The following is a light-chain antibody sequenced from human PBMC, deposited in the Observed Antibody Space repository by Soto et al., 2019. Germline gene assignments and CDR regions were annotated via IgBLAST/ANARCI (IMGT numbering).Light chain of an antibody. CDR2: AVS. J-gene: IGLJ2*01. CDR3: CSYTSLSTVV. CDR1: SSDVGGYNH. Sequence: QSALTQPASVSGSPGQSITISCTGTSSDVGGYNHVSWYQHSPGKAPKIILFAVSDRPSGVSHRFSGSKSGNTASLTISGLQADDGADYYCCSYTSLSTVVFGGGTKLTVL. V-gene: IGLV2-14*01.